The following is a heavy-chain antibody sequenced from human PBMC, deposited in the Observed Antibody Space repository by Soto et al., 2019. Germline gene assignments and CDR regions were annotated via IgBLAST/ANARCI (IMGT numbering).Heavy chain of an antibody. J-gene: IGHJ1*01. V-gene: IGHV3-30*03. CDR3: ARDYGALPCDRIQH. CDR2: VSYDGKNI. Sequence: VESGGGVVQPGRSLTLSCAASGFSLDSYAMHWVRQAPGKGHEWMAVVSYDGKNIYYADSVKGRFTISKDDPKNTLYLQMGSLTAEDTATYYCARDYGALPCDRIQHWGRGTLVTVSS. CDR1: GFSLDSYA. D-gene: IGHD3-10*01.